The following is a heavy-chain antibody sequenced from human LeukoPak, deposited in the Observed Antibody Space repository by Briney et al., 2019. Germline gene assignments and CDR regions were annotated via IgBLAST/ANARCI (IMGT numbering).Heavy chain of an antibody. D-gene: IGHD2-2*03. CDR1: GFTFSSYA. CDR2: ISGSGPYT. V-gene: IGHV3-23*01. CDR3: AKHGYCSGISCFFDF. J-gene: IGHJ4*02. Sequence: GGSLRLSCAASGFTFSSYAMSWVRQAPGKGLEWVSAISGSGPYTLYTDSVKGRFTIPRDSSKNTLYLQMNSLRAEDTALYYCAKHGYCSGISCFFDFWGQGTLVTVSS.